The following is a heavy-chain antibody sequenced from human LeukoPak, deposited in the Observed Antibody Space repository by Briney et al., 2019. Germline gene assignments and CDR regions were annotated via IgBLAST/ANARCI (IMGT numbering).Heavy chain of an antibody. CDR3: ARGLRYCTNGVCYVYVGAYMDV. CDR1: EFSFSSYA. J-gene: IGHJ6*03. D-gene: IGHD2-8*01. CDR2: INQDGSEK. Sequence: GGSLRLSCAASEFSFSSYAMSWVRQAPGKGLEWVANINQDGSEKYYVDSVKGRFTISRDNAKNSVYLQMNSLRAEDTAVYYCARGLRYCTNGVCYVYVGAYMDVWGKGTTVTVSS. V-gene: IGHV3-7*01.